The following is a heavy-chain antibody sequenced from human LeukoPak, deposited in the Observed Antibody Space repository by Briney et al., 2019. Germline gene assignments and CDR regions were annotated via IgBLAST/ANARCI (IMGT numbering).Heavy chain of an antibody. Sequence: PGGSLRLSCAASGFTFSSYWMSWVRQAPGKGLEWVANIKQDGSEKYYVDSVKVRFTISRDNAKNSLYLQMNSLRAEDTAVYYCARGGDYAWFDPWGQGTLVTVSS. D-gene: IGHD4-17*01. CDR2: IKQDGSEK. CDR3: ARGGDYAWFDP. J-gene: IGHJ5*02. V-gene: IGHV3-7*01. CDR1: GFTFSSYW.